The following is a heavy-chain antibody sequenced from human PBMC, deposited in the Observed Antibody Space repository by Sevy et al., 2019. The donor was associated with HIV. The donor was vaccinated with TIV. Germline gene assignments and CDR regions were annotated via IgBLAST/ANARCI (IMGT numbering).Heavy chain of an antibody. CDR2: IWYDGSNK. Sequence: GGSLRLSCAASGFTFSSYGMHWVRQAPGKGLEWVAVIWYDGSNKYYADSVKGRFTIARDNSKNTLYLQMNSLRAEDTAGYYCARDYSPPWVTAIPGRNYYYGMDVWGQGTTVTVSS. V-gene: IGHV3-33*01. CDR3: ARDYSPPWVTAIPGRNYYYGMDV. J-gene: IGHJ6*02. D-gene: IGHD2-21*02. CDR1: GFTFSSYG.